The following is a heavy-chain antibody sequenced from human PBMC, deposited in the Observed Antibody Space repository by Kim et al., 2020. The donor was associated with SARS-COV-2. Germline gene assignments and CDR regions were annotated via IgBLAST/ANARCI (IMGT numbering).Heavy chain of an antibody. Sequence: YAASVKGRFXXXRDNAKNSLYLQXXSRRAEDTAVYYCAREWELQXISGDYWGQGTLVTVSS. J-gene: IGHJ4*02. D-gene: IGHD1-26*01. CDR3: AREWELQXISGDY. V-gene: IGHV3-21*01.